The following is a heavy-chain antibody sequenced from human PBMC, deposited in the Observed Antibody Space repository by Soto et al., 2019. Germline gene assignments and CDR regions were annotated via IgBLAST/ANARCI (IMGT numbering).Heavy chain of an antibody. V-gene: IGHV1-69*13. J-gene: IGHJ6*02. CDR1: GGTFSSYA. D-gene: IGHD2-2*01. CDR2: IIPIFGTA. Sequence: SVKVSCKASGGTFSSYAISWVRQAPGQGLEWMGEIIPIFGTANYAQKFQGRVTITADESTSTAYMELSSLRSEDTAVYYCARSVSFRYQLLKRGMDVWGQGTTVTVSS. CDR3: ARSVSFRYQLLKRGMDV.